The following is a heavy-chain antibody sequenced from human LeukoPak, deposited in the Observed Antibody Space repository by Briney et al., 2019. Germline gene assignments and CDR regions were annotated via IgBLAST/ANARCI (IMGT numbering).Heavy chain of an antibody. CDR2: IYYTGMT. D-gene: IGHD2-8*01. V-gene: IGHV4-59*08. CDR3: ARHGRMVIMSKFSTGIDQ. Sequence: SETLSLTCTVPDGSISNYFWSWIRQPPGKGLEWIGYIYYTGMTNSNPSLKIRVTISMDTSKNQFSLNLRSVTTADTAIYYCARHGRMVIMSKFSTGIDQWGQGTLVTVSS. CDR1: DGSISNYF. J-gene: IGHJ4*02.